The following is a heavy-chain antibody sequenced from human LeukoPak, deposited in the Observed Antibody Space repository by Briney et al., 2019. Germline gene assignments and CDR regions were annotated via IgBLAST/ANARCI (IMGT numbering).Heavy chain of an antibody. V-gene: IGHV3-30-3*01. CDR3: AREGRDIVDLGLNWFDP. Sequence: PGRSPRLSCAASGFTFSSYAMHWVRQAPGKGLEWVAVISYDGSNKYYADSVKGRFTISRDNSKNTLYLQMNSLRAEDTAVYYCAREGRDIVDLGLNWFDPWGQGTLVTVSS. J-gene: IGHJ5*02. CDR2: ISYDGSNK. CDR1: GFTFSSYA. D-gene: IGHD5-12*01.